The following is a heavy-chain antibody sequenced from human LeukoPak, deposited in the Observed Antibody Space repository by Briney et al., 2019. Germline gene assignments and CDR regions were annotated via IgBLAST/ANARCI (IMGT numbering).Heavy chain of an antibody. Sequence: GGSLRLSCVASGFTFSGFAMTWVRQAPGKGLEWVSDISSSGGSTFYAGSVKGRFSISRDKSKNTLYLQMNSLRVEDTAIYYCAKRGYFDYYIDSWGQGTLATVSS. D-gene: IGHD3-9*01. V-gene: IGHV3-23*01. CDR3: AKRGYFDYYIDS. CDR1: GFTFSGFA. J-gene: IGHJ4*02. CDR2: ISSSGGST.